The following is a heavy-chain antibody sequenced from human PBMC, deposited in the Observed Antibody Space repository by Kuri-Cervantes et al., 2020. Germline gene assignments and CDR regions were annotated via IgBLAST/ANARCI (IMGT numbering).Heavy chain of an antibody. CDR2: IISIFGTA. Sequence: SSVNVSCKASGGTFSSYAISWVRQAPGQGLEWMGGIISIFGTANYAQKFQGRVTISADESTSTAYMELSSLRSEDTAVYYCATTVTTQLVMDVWGQGTTVTVSS. CDR1: GGTFSSYA. J-gene: IGHJ6*02. V-gene: IGHV1-69*13. D-gene: IGHD4-17*01. CDR3: ATTVTTQLVMDV.